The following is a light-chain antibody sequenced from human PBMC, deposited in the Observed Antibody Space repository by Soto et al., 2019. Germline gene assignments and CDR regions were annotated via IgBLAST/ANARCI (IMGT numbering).Light chain of an antibody. CDR3: SSYTTSTTVV. J-gene: IGLJ1*01. Sequence: QSALTQPASVSGSPGQSITISSTGTSSDVGGYNFVSWYQQHPGKAPKLMIYEVSSRPSGVSNRFSGSKSGNTASLTISGLQPEDEADYYCSSYTTSTTVVFGTGTKVTVL. V-gene: IGLV2-14*03. CDR1: SSDVGGYNF. CDR2: EVS.